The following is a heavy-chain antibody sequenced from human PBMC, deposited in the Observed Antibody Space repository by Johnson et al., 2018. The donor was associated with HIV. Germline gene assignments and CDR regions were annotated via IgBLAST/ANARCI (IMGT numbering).Heavy chain of an antibody. D-gene: IGHD6-6*01. CDR2: IWSDGNRK. CDR3: AKDRGIGAHDGVDN. CDR1: GFTFSSYA. Sequence: VQLVESGGGLVQPGGSLRLSCAASGFTFSSYAMHWVRQAPGKGLEWVAVIWSDGNRKYYVDSVKARFTISRDNSKNTLYLQMNSLRAEDTAVYYCAKDRGIGAHDGVDNWGQGTMVTVSA. V-gene: IGHV3-33*06. J-gene: IGHJ3*02.